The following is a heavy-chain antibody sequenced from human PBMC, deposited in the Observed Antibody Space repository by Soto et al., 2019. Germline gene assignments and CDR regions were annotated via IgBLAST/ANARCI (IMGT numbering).Heavy chain of an antibody. J-gene: IGHJ3*02. Sequence: SATLSLTCTGSGGSISSSYRSWVRPPPGKGLAWTGFIYYSLSTNYNPSLKSRVTISVDTSKNQFSLKLSSVTAADTAVYYCASYGPGAFDIWGQGTMVTVSS. CDR2: IYYSLST. CDR1: GGSISSSY. CDR3: ASYGPGAFDI. D-gene: IGHD4-17*01. V-gene: IGHV4-59*01.